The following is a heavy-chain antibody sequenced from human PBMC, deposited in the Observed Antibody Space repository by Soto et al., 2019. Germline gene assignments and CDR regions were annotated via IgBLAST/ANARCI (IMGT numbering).Heavy chain of an antibody. Sequence: EVQLVESGGGLVQPGGSLRLSCAASGFTFSSYWMHWVRQAPGKGLVWVSRINGDGGTTDYADSVKGRFTISRDNAKNALFLQMNSLRVEDAAVYSCARVGGSSGHWGQGTLVTVSS. V-gene: IGHV3-74*01. D-gene: IGHD2-15*01. CDR1: GFTFSSYW. CDR2: INGDGGTT. J-gene: IGHJ4*02. CDR3: ARVGGSSGH.